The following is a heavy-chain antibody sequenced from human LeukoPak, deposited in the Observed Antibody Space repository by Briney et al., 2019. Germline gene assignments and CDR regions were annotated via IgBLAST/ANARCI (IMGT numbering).Heavy chain of an antibody. CDR3: AKSSSSGWSLDY. J-gene: IGHJ4*02. CDR1: GFTFSTYG. D-gene: IGHD6-19*01. V-gene: IGHV3-30*18. CDR2: ISYDGSNK. Sequence: PGGSLRLSCAASGFTFSTYGMHWVRQAPGKGLEWVAVISYDGSNKYYADSVKGRFTISRDNSKNTLYLQINSLRAEDTAVYYCAKSSSSGWSLDYWGQGTLVTVSS.